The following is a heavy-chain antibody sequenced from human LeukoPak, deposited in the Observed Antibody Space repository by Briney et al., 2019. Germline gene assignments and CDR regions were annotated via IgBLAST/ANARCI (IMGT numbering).Heavy chain of an antibody. CDR3: ATGRLGPPDDAFDI. V-gene: IGHV1-24*01. D-gene: IGHD5-12*01. CDR2: FDPEDGET. Sequence: ASVKVSCKVSGYTLTELSMHWVRQAPGKGLEWMGGFDPEDGETIYAQKFQGRVTMTEDTSTDTAYMELSSQRSEDTAVYYCATGRLGPPDDAFDILGQGTMVTVSS. CDR1: GYTLTELS. J-gene: IGHJ3*02.